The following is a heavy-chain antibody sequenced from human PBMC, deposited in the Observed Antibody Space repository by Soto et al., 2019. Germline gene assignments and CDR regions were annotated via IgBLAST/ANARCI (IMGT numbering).Heavy chain of an antibody. CDR2: IYHSVST. CDR3: ARVPDR. J-gene: IGHJ5*02. Sequence: QLQLQESGSVLVKPSQTLSLTCAVSGGSISSGGYSWSWIRQPPGKGLEWIGYIYHSVSTYYNPSLKSRVTISVDRFKNQFSLKLSSVTAADTAVYYCARVPDRWGQGTLVTVSS. V-gene: IGHV4-30-2*01. D-gene: IGHD2-2*01. CDR1: GGSISSGGYS.